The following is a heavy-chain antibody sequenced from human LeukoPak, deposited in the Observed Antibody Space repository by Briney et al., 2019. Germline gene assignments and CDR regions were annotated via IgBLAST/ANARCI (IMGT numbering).Heavy chain of an antibody. CDR2: IYYSGST. V-gene: IGHV4-59*01. CDR3: ASSGDHHYYYGMDV. J-gene: IGHJ6*02. Sequence: SETLSLTCTVSGGSISSYYWSWIRQPPGKGLEWIGYIYYSGSTNYNPSLKSRVTISVDTSKNQFSLKLSSVTAADTAVYYCASSGDHHYYYGMDVWGQGTTVTVSS. D-gene: IGHD4-17*01. CDR1: GGSISSYY.